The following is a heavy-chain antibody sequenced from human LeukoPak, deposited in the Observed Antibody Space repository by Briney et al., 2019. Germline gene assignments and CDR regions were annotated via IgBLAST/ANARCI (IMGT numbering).Heavy chain of an antibody. J-gene: IGHJ6*02. D-gene: IGHD3-10*01. CDR2: ISYDGSNK. V-gene: IGHV3-30-3*01. CDR1: GFTFSSYA. Sequence: GGALRLSCAASGFTFSSYAMHWVRQARGKVLEWVEVISYDGSNKYYADYVKGRFTISRDNSKNTLYLQMNSLRAGDTAVYYCARADTDGGYYYYFGMDVWGQGTTVTVSS. CDR3: ARADTDGGYYYYFGMDV.